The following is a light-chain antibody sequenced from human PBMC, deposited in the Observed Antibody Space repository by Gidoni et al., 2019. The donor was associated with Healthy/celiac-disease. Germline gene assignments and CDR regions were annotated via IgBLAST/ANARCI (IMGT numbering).Light chain of an antibody. CDR1: QGIRND. CDR2: AAS. Sequence: AIQMTQSPSSLSASVGDRVTITCRASQGIRNDLGWYQQKPGKAPKLLIYAASSLQSGVPSRFSGSGAGTDFTLTISILQPEDFATYYCLQDYNYPRTFGQGTKVEIK. V-gene: IGKV1-6*01. CDR3: LQDYNYPRT. J-gene: IGKJ1*01.